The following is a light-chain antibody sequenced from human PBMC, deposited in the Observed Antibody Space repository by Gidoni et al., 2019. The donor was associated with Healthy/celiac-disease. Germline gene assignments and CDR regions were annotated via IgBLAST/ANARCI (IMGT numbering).Light chain of an antibody. J-gene: IGKJ1*01. V-gene: IGKV3-20*01. CDR2: GAS. CDR3: QQYGSSPPET. CDR1: QSVSSSY. Sequence: EIVVTPSPGTLSLSPGERATLSCRASQSVSSSYLAWYQQKPGQAPRLLIYGASSRATGIPDRFSGSGSGTDFTLTISRLEPEDFAVYYCQQYGSSPPETFGQGTKVEIK.